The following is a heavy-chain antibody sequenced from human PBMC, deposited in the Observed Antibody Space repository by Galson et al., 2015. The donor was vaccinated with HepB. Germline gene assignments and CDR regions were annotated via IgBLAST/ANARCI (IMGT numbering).Heavy chain of an antibody. Sequence: SPRLSCAASGFTFSSYGMHWVRQAPDKGLEWVAVIWYDGSNKYYADSVKGRFTISRDNSKNTLYLQMNSLRAEDTAVYYCARRGLELYYFDYWGQGTLVTVSS. J-gene: IGHJ4*02. CDR3: ARRGLELYYFDY. D-gene: IGHD1-26*01. CDR1: GFTFSSYG. V-gene: IGHV3-33*01. CDR2: IWYDGSNK.